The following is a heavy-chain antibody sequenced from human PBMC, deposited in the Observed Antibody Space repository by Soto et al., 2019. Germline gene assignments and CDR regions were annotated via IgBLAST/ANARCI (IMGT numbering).Heavy chain of an antibody. J-gene: IGHJ6*02. CDR3: ARLDGSWYPIPYYYYCMDV. CDR2: ISAYNVNT. D-gene: IGHD6-13*01. CDR1: GYTFTSYG. Sequence: QVQLVQSVAEVKKPGASVKVSCKASGYTFTSYGISWVRQAPGQGLEWMGWISAYNVNTNYAQKLQGRVTMTTDTSTSTAYMELSSLRSDDTAVYYCARLDGSWYPIPYYYYCMDVWGQGTTVTVAS. V-gene: IGHV1-18*04.